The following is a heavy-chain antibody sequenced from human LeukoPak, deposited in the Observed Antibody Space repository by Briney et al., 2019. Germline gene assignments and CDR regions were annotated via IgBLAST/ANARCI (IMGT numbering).Heavy chain of an antibody. CDR2: VITIRGIT. CDR3: ARHLTGTTAAYAMDV. Sequence: SVTVSCKASGGTFSSYAISWVRRAQAQGLGLVGRVITIRGITTYAQKFQGRVTITADKSTSTAYMEMRSLRSEDTGVYYCARHLTGTTAAYAMDVWGQGTTVTVSS. D-gene: IGHD1-1*01. J-gene: IGHJ6*02. V-gene: IGHV1-69*04. CDR1: GGTFSSYA.